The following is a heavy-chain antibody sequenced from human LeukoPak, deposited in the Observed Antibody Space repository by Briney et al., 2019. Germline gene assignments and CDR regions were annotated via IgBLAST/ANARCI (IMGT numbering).Heavy chain of an antibody. CDR2: ISSIGSTI. D-gene: IGHD5-18*01. CDR3: AQIYTYGSSQFDY. J-gene: IGHJ4*02. CDR1: GFTFSNYE. V-gene: IGHV3-48*03. Sequence: PGGSLRLSCAASGFTFSNYEMNWVRQAPGKGLEWVSYISSIGSTIYYADSVKGRFTISRDNAKNSLYLQMNSLRAEDTAVYYCAQIYTYGSSQFDYWGQGTLVTVSS.